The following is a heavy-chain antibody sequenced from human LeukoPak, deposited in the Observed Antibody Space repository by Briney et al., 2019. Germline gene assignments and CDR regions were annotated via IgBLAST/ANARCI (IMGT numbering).Heavy chain of an antibody. CDR3: AREDFYDSGSNDY. CDR2: MNPNSGNT. D-gene: IGHD3-22*01. Sequence: ASVKVSCKASGYTFTSYAMHWVRQAPGQRLEWMGWMNPNSGNTGYAQKFQGRVTITRNTSIGTAYMELSSLRSEDTAVFYCAREDFYDSGSNDYWGQGTLVTVSS. V-gene: IGHV1-8*03. CDR1: GYTFTSYA. J-gene: IGHJ4*02.